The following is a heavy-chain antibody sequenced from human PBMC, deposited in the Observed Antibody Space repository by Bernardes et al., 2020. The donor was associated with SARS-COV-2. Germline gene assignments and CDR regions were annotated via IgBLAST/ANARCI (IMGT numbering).Heavy chain of an antibody. J-gene: IGHJ6*02. CDR1: GFTFSSYA. D-gene: IGHD6-19*01. CDR2: ISGSGGST. CDR3: AKDHLAVAGDYYYYGMDV. Sequence: GGSLRLSCAASGFTFSSYAMHWVRQAPGKGLEWVSAISGSGGSTYYADSVKGRFTISRDNSKNTLYLQMNSLRAEDTAVYYCAKDHLAVAGDYYYYGMDVWGQGTTVTVSS. V-gene: IGHV3-23*01.